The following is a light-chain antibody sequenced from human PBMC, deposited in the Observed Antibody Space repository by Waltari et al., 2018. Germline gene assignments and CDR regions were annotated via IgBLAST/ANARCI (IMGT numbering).Light chain of an antibody. CDR3: QSVDRSGTLVV. CDR1: GLGKQY. J-gene: IGLJ2*01. V-gene: IGLV3-25*03. CDR2: KDI. Sequence: YEVTQPPSMSTSPGQTARITCSGDGLGKQYVNWYQQKPGQAPVLVIFKDIERPSGIPERFSGSTSGTTATLTIGGVQAEDEADYYCQSVDRSGTLVVFGGGTRLTVL.